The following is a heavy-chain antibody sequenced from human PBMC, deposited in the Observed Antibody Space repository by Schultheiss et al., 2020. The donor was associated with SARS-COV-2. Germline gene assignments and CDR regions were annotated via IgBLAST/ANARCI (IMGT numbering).Heavy chain of an antibody. J-gene: IGHJ5*02. CDR2: TYYSGGT. D-gene: IGHD2-2*01. CDR1: GGSFSGYY. CDR3: ARKGMSSAKGGWFDP. Sequence: SETLSLTCAVYGGSFSGYYWSWIRQPPGKGLEYIGHTYYSGGTNYNPSLKSRVSISPNPSRNQFSLRLNSVTAADTAVYYCARKGMSSAKGGWFDPWGQGTLVTVSS. V-gene: IGHV4-59*08.